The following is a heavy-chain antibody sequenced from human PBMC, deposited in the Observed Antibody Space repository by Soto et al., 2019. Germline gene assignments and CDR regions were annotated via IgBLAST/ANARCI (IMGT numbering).Heavy chain of an antibody. CDR3: ARDRPNSNYVPPAY. D-gene: IGHD4-4*01. V-gene: IGHV1-69*04. CDR1: GGTFSSYT. CDR2: IIPILGIA. Sequence: SVKVSFKASGGTFSSYTISWVRQAPGQGLEWMGRIIPILGIANYAQKFQGRVTITADRSTSTAYMELSSLRSEDTAVYYCARDRPNSNYVPPAYWGQGTLVTVSS. J-gene: IGHJ4*02.